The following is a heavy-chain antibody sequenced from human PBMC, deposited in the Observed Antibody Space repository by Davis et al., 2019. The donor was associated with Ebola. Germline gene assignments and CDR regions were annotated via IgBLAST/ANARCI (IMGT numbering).Heavy chain of an antibody. Sequence: SETLSLTCTVSGDSISNGDYSWSWIRQPPGKGLEWIGYIHHSGGTYYNPSLKSRLTLAVDTSKNQFSLNLNSVTAADTAVYYCARDDLSGLIGSWGQGTLVTVSS. CDR2: IHHSGGT. D-gene: IGHD1-26*01. CDR3: ARDDLSGLIGS. V-gene: IGHV4-30-4*08. J-gene: IGHJ4*02. CDR1: GDSISNGDYS.